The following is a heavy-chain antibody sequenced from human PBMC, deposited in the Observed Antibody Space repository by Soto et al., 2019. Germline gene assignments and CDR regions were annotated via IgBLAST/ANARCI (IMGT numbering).Heavy chain of an antibody. CDR1: GGSISSGGYY. CDR2: IYYSGST. J-gene: IGHJ3*02. Sequence: QVQLQESGPGLVKPSQTLSLTCTVSGGSISSGGYYWSWIRQHPGKGLEWIGYIYYSGSTYCNPSLKSRVTISVDTSKNQFSLKLTSVTAADTAVYYCAKYLGSGFDAFDIWGQGTMDTVSS. D-gene: IGHD3-9*01. V-gene: IGHV4-31*03. CDR3: AKYLGSGFDAFDI.